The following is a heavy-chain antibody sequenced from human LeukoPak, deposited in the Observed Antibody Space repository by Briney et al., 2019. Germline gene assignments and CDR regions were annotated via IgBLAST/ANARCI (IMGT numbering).Heavy chain of an antibody. V-gene: IGHV4-59*08. D-gene: IGHD1-26*01. CDR3: ARLMSGSYGEGGYYYYYGMDV. J-gene: IGHJ6*02. Sequence: KSSETLSLTCTVSGGSIGSYYWSWIRQPPGKGLEWIGYIYSSGSTNYNPSLKSRVTISVDTSKNQFSLKLSSVTAADTAVYYCARLMSGSYGEGGYYYYYGMDVWGQGTTVTVSS. CDR1: GGSIGSYY. CDR2: IYSSGST.